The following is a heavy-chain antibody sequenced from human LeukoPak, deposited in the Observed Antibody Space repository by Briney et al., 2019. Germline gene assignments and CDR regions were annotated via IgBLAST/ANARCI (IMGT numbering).Heavy chain of an antibody. CDR2: IYSGGST. D-gene: IGHD3-10*01. CDR1: GFTLSSHY. CDR3: ASTRYYYGSGSYYGDYYYYYGMDV. J-gene: IGHJ6*02. Sequence: PGGSLRLSCAASGFTLSSHYMSWVRQAPGKGLEWVSVIYSGGSTYYADSVNGRFTISRHNSKNTLYLQMNSLRAEDTAVYYCASTRYYYGSGSYYGDYYYYYGMDVWGQGTTVTVSS. V-gene: IGHV3-53*04.